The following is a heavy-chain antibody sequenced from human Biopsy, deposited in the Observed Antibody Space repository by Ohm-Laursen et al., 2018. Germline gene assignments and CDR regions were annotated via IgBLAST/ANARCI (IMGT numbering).Heavy chain of an antibody. CDR1: GFTFSSHA. Sequence: SLRLSCTASGFTFSSHAMAWVRQAPGKGLEWVSGISASGGDKYYADSVKGRLTIFRDNSKSTVYLQVSSLRPEDTPRYYCAFCGPVCGWGQGTLVTVSS. CDR2: ISASGGDK. V-gene: IGHV3-23*01. J-gene: IGHJ4*02. D-gene: IGHD2-21*01. CDR3: AFCGPVCG.